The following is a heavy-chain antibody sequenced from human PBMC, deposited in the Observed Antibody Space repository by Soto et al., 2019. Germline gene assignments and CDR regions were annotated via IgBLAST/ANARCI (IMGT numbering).Heavy chain of an antibody. CDR2: ISSSSRTI. V-gene: IGHV3-48*01. CDR3: ARGAYDLDY. D-gene: IGHD3-22*01. CDR1: GFTFSSYN. Sequence: PGGSLRLSCAASGFTFSSYNMNWVRQAPGKGLEWVSYISSSSRTIYHADSVKGRFTISRDNAKNSLYLQMNSLRAEDTAVYYCARGAYDLDYWGQGTLVTVSS. J-gene: IGHJ4*02.